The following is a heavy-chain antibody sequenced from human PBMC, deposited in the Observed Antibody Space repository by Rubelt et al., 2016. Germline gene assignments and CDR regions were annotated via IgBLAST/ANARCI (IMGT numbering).Heavy chain of an antibody. J-gene: IGHJ4*02. CDR2: ISSGSGYI. V-gene: IGHV3-21*01. CDR1: GFTFSSYS. D-gene: IGHD6-19*01. CDR3: DSAFRVAVAGDADV. Sequence: EVQLVESGGGLVQPGGSLRLSCAASGFTFSSYSMNWVRQAPGKGLEWVSSISSGSGYIYYADSVKGRVTVSLDNAKNSVYPVMNSVRAEDTAVYYCDSAFRVAVAGDADVCGQGTLVTVSS.